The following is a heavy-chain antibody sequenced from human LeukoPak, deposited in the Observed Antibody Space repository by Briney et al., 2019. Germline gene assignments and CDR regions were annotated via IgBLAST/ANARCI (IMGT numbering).Heavy chain of an antibody. CDR1: GFSFIAYS. CDR2: IGPGGDI. J-gene: IGHJ4*02. CDR3: ARKFDS. V-gene: IGHV3-48*01. Sequence: GGSLRLSCAASGFSFIAYSMNWVGQAPGRGLEWISYIGPGGDIYYADSVTGRFTVSRDTAKNSLYLQMNGLRVEDTAVYYCARKFDSWGQRTLVTVSS.